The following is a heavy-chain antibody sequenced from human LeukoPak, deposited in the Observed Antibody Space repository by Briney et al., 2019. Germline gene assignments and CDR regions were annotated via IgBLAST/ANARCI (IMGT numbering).Heavy chain of an antibody. V-gene: IGHV1-2*06. CDR1: GYTFTDYY. Sequence: ASVKVSCKASGYTFTDYYMHWVRQAPGQGLEWMGRINPNSGGTNYAQKFQGRVTMTRDTSISTAYMELSRLRSDDTAVYYCARETTDGYSYAPYYYYGMDVWGQGTTVTVSS. CDR2: INPNSGGT. J-gene: IGHJ6*02. D-gene: IGHD5-18*01. CDR3: ARETTDGYSYAPYYYYGMDV.